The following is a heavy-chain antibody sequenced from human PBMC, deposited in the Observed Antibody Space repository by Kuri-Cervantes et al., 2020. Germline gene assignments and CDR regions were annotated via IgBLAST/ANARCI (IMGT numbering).Heavy chain of an antibody. CDR2: IYYSGST. CDR3: ARDRRITMVRGTGYYGMDV. V-gene: IGHV4-30-4*01. D-gene: IGHD3-10*01. CDR1: GGSISSGDYY. Sequence: LRLSCTVSGGSISSGDYYWSWIRQPPGKGLEWIGYIYYSGSTYYNPSLKSRVTISVDTSKNQFSLKLSSVTAADTAVYYCARDRRITMVRGTGYYGMDVWGQGTTVTVSS. J-gene: IGHJ6*02.